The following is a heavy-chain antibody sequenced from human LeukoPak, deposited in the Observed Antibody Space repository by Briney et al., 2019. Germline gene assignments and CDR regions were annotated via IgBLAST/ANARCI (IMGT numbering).Heavy chain of an antibody. D-gene: IGHD6-6*01. CDR2: INHSGNT. Sequence: SETLSLTCAVYGGSFTIYSWTWIRQSPGKGLEWIGEINHSGNTNYNPSLKSRVTLSVDTSKNQFSLKLSSMTAADTAVYYCARRGLAARRNYFDYWGQGTLVTVSS. CDR1: GGSFTIYS. V-gene: IGHV4-34*01. CDR3: ARRGLAARRNYFDY. J-gene: IGHJ4*02.